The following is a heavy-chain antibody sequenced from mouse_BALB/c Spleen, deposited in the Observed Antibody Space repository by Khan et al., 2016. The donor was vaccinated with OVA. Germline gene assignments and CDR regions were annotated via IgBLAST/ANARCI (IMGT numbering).Heavy chain of an antibody. J-gene: IGHJ3*01. D-gene: IGHD1-1*01. CDR2: INPSTGYT. CDR3: ANHGSSSAWLTY. CDR1: GYTFTSYW. Sequence: VQLQQSGAELAKPGASVKMSCKASGYTFTSYWMHWVKQRPGQGLEWIGYINPSTGYTEYNQRFKDKATLTADKSYGTAYMQLSSLTAEESAVYYCANHGSSSAWLTYWGQGTLVTVSA. V-gene: IGHV1-7*01.